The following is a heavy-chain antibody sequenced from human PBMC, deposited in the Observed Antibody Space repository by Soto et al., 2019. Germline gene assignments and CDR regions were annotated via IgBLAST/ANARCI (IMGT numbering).Heavy chain of an antibody. CDR1: GFTFSSYS. V-gene: IGHV3-21*01. CDR3: ARDTVLKVASDY. Sequence: GGSLRLSCAASGFTFSSYSMNWVRQAPGKGLEWVSSISSSSSYIYYADSVKGRFTISRDNAKNSLCLQMNSLGAEDTAVYYCARDTVLKVASDYWGQGTLVTVSS. J-gene: IGHJ4*02. D-gene: IGHD3-10*01. CDR2: ISSSSSYI.